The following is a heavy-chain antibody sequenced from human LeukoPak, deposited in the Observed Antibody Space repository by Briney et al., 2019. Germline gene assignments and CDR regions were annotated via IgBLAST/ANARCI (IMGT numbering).Heavy chain of an antibody. V-gene: IGHV3-53*01. J-gene: IGHJ4*02. D-gene: IGHD5-18*01. CDR1: GFTVSSNY. CDR3: ARSLFYTAMAVLN. CDR2: IYSGGST. Sequence: PGGSLRLSCAASGFTVSSNYMSWVRQAPGKGLDWVSVIYSGGSTYYADSVKGRFTISRDNSKNTLYLQMNSLRAEDTAVYYYARSLFYTAMAVLNWGQGTLVTVSS.